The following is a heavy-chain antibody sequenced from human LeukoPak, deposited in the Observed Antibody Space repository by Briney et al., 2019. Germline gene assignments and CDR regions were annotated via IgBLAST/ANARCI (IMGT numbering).Heavy chain of an antibody. Sequence: ASVKVSCKASGYTFTSYYMHWVRQAPGQGLEWMGIINPSGGSPSYAQKFQGRVTMTRDTSTSTVYMELSSLRSEDTAVYYCARGGSVIVVVIDFDYWGQGTLVTVSS. J-gene: IGHJ4*02. CDR2: INPSGGSP. CDR1: GYTFTSYY. V-gene: IGHV1-46*01. D-gene: IGHD3-22*01. CDR3: ARGGSVIVVVIDFDY.